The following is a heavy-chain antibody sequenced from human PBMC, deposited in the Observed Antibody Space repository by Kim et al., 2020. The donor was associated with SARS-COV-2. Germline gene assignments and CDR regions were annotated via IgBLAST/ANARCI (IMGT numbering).Heavy chain of an antibody. D-gene: IGHD5-12*01. V-gene: IGHV1-3*04. CDR2: INSGKGNT. J-gene: IGHJ4*02. Sequence: ASVKVSCKASGYTFATYNIQWVHQAPGQGLEWMGWINSGKGNTKYSQKFQGRVSISRDISASTAYMELSSLGSEDTAVYYCVTGGGPAWGQGTLVTVSS. CDR3: VTGGGPA. CDR1: GYTFATYN.